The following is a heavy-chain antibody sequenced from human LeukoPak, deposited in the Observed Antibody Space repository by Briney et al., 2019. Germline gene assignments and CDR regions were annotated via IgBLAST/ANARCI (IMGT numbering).Heavy chain of an antibody. CDR3: AIQWFGELLPFDY. V-gene: IGHV1-69*04. D-gene: IGHD3-10*01. CDR2: IIPILGIA. J-gene: IGHJ4*02. CDR1: GGTFSSYA. Sequence: SVKVSCKASGGTFSSYAISWVRQAPGQGLEWMGRIIPILGIANYAQKFQGRVTITADKSTSTAYMELSSLRSEDTAVYYCAIQWFGELLPFDYWGQGTLVTVSS.